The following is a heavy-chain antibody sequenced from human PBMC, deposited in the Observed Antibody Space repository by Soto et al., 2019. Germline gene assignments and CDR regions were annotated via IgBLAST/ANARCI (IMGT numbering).Heavy chain of an antibody. D-gene: IGHD6-25*01. Sequence: GGSLRLSCAASGFTFSSYAMSLVRQAAGKGLEWVSTISGKGGNTYYADSVKGRFTISRDISKNTLYLQMNSLRVEDTAIYYCVKDPGERLYRAFDVWGQGTVVTVSS. CDR3: VKDPGERLYRAFDV. CDR2: ISGKGGNT. J-gene: IGHJ3*01. V-gene: IGHV3-23*01. CDR1: GFTFSSYA.